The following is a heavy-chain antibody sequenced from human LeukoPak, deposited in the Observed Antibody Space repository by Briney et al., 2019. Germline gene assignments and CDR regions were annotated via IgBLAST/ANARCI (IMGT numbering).Heavy chain of an antibody. CDR1: GFTFDDYA. CDR2: ISWNSGSI. J-gene: IGHJ4*02. D-gene: IGHD6-19*01. V-gene: IGHV3-9*01. Sequence: GGSLRLSCAASGFTFDDYAMHWVRQAPGKGLEWVSGISWNSGSIGYADSVKGRFTISRDNAKNSLYLQMNSLRAEDTALYYCAKDRFQWLATHFDYWGQGTLVTVSS. CDR3: AKDRFQWLATHFDY.